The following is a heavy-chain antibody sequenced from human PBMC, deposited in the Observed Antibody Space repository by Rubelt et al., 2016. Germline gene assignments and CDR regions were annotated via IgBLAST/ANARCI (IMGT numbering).Heavy chain of an antibody. Sequence: QVQLQESGPGLVKPSETLSLTCTVSGGSISSYDWSWIRQPPGTGPEWIGYVYYTGSTHYNPSLKSQVTISADRSKNQLSLKLSSVTAADTAVYYCASGTVYFDNWGQGTLVTVSS. CDR3: ASGTVYFDN. V-gene: IGHV4-59*01. J-gene: IGHJ4*02. D-gene: IGHD3/OR15-3a*01. CDR2: VYYTGST. CDR1: GGSISSYD.